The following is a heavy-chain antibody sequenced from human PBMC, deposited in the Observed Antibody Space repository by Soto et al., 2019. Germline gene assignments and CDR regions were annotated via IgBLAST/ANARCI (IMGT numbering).Heavy chain of an antibody. Sequence: SETLSVTCAVYVGSFSDHYRTWIRQTPGKGLEWIGEINHRGSTSYNPSLKSRVTISTDTSKNQFSLKLSSVTVADTAVYFCARGDISGWYVDYWGQGTPVTVS. CDR3: ARGDISGWYVDY. D-gene: IGHD6-19*01. J-gene: IGHJ4*02. V-gene: IGHV4-34*01. CDR2: INHRGST. CDR1: VGSFSDHY.